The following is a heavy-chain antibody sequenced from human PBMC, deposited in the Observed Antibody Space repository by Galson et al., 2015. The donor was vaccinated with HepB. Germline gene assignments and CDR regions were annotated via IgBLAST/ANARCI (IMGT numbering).Heavy chain of an antibody. V-gene: IGHV3-13*05. Sequence: SLRLSCAASGFTFSSYDMHWVRQATGKGLEWVSAIGTAGDPYYPGSVKGRFTISRENAKNSLYLQMNSLRAGDTAVYYCATPPYSSSWYVISPRPDNDAFDIWGQGTMVTVSS. CDR3: ATPPYSSSWYVISPRPDNDAFDI. D-gene: IGHD6-13*01. CDR1: GFTFSSYD. CDR2: IGTAGDP. J-gene: IGHJ3*02.